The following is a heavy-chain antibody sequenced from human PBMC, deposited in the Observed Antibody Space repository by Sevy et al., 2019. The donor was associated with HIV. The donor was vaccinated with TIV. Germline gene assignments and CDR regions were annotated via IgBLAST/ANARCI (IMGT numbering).Heavy chain of an antibody. CDR1: GGSINSDH. CDR3: ARRNDFDI. J-gene: IGHJ3*02. CDR2: VYYTGGT. Sequence: SDTLSLTCTVSGGSINSDHWNWIRQPPGKGLEWIGYVYYTGGTNYNPSLKNRVTLSVDRTKNQFSLKLTSVTAADTAVYYCARRNDFDIWGQGTMVTVSS. V-gene: IGHV4-59*08.